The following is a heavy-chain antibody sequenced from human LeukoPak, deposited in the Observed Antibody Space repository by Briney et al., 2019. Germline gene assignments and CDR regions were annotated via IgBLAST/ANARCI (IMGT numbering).Heavy chain of an antibody. CDR2: IKQDGSEK. J-gene: IGHJ2*01. CDR1: GFTFSSYW. D-gene: IGHD4-17*01. Sequence: GGSLRLSCAASGFTFSSYWMSWVRQAPGKGPEWVANIKQDGSEKYYVDSVKGRFTISRDDAETSLRLQMNSLRAEDTAVYYCARGGNHGDYWYFDLWGRGTLVTVSS. V-gene: IGHV3-7*01. CDR3: ARGGNHGDYWYFDL.